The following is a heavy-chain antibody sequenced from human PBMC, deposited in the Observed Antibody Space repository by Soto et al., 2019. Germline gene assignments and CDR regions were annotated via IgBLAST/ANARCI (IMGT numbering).Heavy chain of an antibody. J-gene: IGHJ4*02. V-gene: IGHV1-18*01. Sequence: QVPLEQSGAEVKKPGASVKVSCKASGYSFTSYGFTWVRQAPGQGLEWVGWISAYNGYTNYAQKLQGRVTMTTYTSTTTAYMELRGLTSDDTAVYYCAREVARDRQYSASDSGLDYWSQGTLVTVSS. CDR3: AREVARDRQYSASDSGLDY. CDR1: GYSFTSYG. D-gene: IGHD5-12*01. CDR2: ISAYNGYT.